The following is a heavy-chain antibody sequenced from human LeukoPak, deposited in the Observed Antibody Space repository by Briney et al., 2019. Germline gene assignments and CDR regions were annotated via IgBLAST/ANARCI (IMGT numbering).Heavy chain of an antibody. CDR1: GFTFSSYS. CDR3: AREDLDTAMASDY. CDR2: ISSSSYI. V-gene: IGHV3-21*01. Sequence: PGGSLRLSCAASGFTFSSYSMNWVRQAPGEGLEWVSSISSSSYIYYADSVKGRFTISRDNAKNSLYLQMNGLRAEDTAVYHCAREDLDTAMASDYWGQGTLVTVSS. D-gene: IGHD5-18*01. J-gene: IGHJ4*02.